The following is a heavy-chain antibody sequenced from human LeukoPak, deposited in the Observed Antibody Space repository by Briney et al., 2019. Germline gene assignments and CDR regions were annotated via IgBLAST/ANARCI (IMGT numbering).Heavy chain of an antibody. J-gene: IGHJ5*02. Sequence: GGSVKVSCKASGCTFSSYAISWVRQAPGQGLEWMGRIIPILGIANNAQTFQGRVTITADKPTSTAYMEQNSLKDEDTAVCYCARGRDYGSGVNWFVPSGEGALVTVSS. CDR2: IIPILGIA. D-gene: IGHD3-10*01. V-gene: IGHV1-69*04. CDR3: ARGRDYGSGVNWFVP. CDR1: GCTFSSYA.